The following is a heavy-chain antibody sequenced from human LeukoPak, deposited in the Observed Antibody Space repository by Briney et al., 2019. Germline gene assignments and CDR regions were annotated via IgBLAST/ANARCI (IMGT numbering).Heavy chain of an antibody. CDR1: GFNFSNYS. CDR3: VSSATDY. CDR2: ITGSTTYI. V-gene: IGHV3-21*01. D-gene: IGHD1-26*01. Sequence: GGSLRLSCAASGFNFSNYSMNWVRQAPAKGLDWVATITGSTTYIYYSESVKGRFIISRDNAKNSLYLQMNSLRVEDTGVYYCVSSATDYWGQGTLVTVSS. J-gene: IGHJ4*02.